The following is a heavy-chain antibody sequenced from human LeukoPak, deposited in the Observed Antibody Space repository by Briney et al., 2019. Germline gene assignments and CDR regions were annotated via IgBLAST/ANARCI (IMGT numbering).Heavy chain of an antibody. CDR2: MSGDGGST. J-gene: IGHJ4*02. CDR3: ALVSLFSSSWYGDY. CDR1: GFTFSSYA. D-gene: IGHD6-13*01. V-gene: IGHV3-23*01. Sequence: GGSLRLSCAASGFTFSSYAMSWVRQAPGKGLGWVSAMSGDGGSTYYADSVKGRFTISRDNSKNTLYLQMNSLRAEDTAVYYCALVSLFSSSWYGDYWGQGTLVTVSS.